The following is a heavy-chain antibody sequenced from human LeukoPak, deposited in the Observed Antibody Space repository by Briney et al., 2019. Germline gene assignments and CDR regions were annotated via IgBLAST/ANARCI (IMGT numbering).Heavy chain of an antibody. J-gene: IGHJ4*02. D-gene: IGHD1-26*01. CDR2: ISSSSSYI. CDR1: GFTFSSYN. Sequence: GGPLRLSCAASGFTFSSYNMIWVRQSPGKGLKWVSSISSSSSYIYYADSVKGRFTISRDNAKTSLYLQMNSLRAEDTAVYYCARVGSGSDRPFDYWCQGTLVTVSS. V-gene: IGHV3-21*01. CDR3: ARVGSGSDRPFDY.